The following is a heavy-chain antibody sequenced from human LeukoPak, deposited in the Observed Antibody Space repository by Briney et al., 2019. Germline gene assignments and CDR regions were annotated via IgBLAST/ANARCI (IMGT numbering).Heavy chain of an antibody. D-gene: IGHD6-13*01. J-gene: IGHJ4*02. V-gene: IGHV1-2*02. CDR2: INPNSGGT. CDR3: ARERAAAGKDY. CDR1: GYTFTGYY. Sequence: ASVKVSCKASGYTFTGYYMHWVRQAPGQGLEWMGWINPNSGGTNYAQKFQGRVTLTRETSISTAYMELSRLRSDATAVYYCARERAAAGKDYWGEGTLVTVSS.